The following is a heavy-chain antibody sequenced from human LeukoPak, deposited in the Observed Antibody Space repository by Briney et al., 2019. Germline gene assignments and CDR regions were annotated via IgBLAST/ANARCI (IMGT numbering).Heavy chain of an antibody. J-gene: IGHJ4*02. V-gene: IGHV4-4*07. CDR3: AREVGQYSSGWLSSEYYFDY. Sequence: PSETLSLTFTVSGGSISSYYWSWIRQPAGKGLEWIGRIYTSGSTNYNPSLKSRVTMSVDTSKNQFSLKLSSVTAAGTAVYYCAREVGQYSSGWLSSEYYFDYWGQGTLVTVSS. CDR2: IYTSGST. D-gene: IGHD6-19*01. CDR1: GGSISSYY.